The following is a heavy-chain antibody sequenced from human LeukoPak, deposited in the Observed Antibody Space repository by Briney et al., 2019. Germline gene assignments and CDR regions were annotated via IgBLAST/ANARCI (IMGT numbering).Heavy chain of an antibody. D-gene: IGHD3-9*01. Sequence: GGSLRLSCAASGFTFSSYSMNWVRQAPGKGLEWVSYISSSSSTIYYADSVKGRFTISRDNAKNSLYLQMNSLRAEDTAVYYCARDNHRSYDILTGYSVGYDYWGQGTLVTVSS. CDR1: GFTFSSYS. CDR2: ISSSSSTI. J-gene: IGHJ4*02. CDR3: ARDNHRSYDILTGYSVGYDY. V-gene: IGHV3-48*01.